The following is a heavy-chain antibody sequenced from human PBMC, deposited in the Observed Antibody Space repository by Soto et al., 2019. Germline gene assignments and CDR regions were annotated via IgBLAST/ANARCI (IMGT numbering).Heavy chain of an antibody. CDR3: AKELWFGQRVFDF. D-gene: IGHD3-10*01. V-gene: IGHV3-23*01. J-gene: IGHJ4*02. Sequence: EVQLLESGGGLVQPGGSLRLSCAASGFTFSNYGMSWVRQAPGKGLEWVSVISGSGGTAFYADSVKGRFTVSRDNSKNTLFLQMSSLRDVDTAVYYCAKELWFGQRVFDFWGQGTLVTVSS. CDR2: ISGSGGTA. CDR1: GFTFSNYG.